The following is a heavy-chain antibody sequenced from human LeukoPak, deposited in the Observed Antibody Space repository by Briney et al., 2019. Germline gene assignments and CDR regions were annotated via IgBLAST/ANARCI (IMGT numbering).Heavy chain of an antibody. CDR1: GFTFSSYW. Sequence: GGSLRLSCAASGFTFSSYWMHWVRQAPGKGLVWVSRINSDGSSTSYADSVKGRFTISRDNAKNTLYLQMNSLRAEDTAVYYCARGDSGYAPTGYYGVDVWGRGTTVTVSS. V-gene: IGHV3-74*01. D-gene: IGHD5-12*01. J-gene: IGHJ6*02. CDR3: ARGDSGYAPTGYYGVDV. CDR2: INSDGSST.